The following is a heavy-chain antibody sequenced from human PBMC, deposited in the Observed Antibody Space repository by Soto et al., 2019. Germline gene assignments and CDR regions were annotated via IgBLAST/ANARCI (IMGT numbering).Heavy chain of an antibody. D-gene: IGHD3-10*01. J-gene: IGHJ5*02. Sequence: PSETLSLTCTVFGGFISGLGYYRSCIRKHPGKGLEWIGYIYYSGSTYYNPSLKSRVTISVDTSKNQFSLKLSSVTAADTAVYYCARGGSSMVRGVNEGGFAWFDTWGQGTLVNVSS. V-gene: IGHV4-31*03. CDR1: GGFISGLGYY. CDR3: ARGGSSMVRGVNEGGFAWFDT. CDR2: IYYSGST.